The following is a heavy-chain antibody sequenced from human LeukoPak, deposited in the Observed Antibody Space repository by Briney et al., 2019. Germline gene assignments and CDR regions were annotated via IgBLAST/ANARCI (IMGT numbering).Heavy chain of an antibody. Sequence: ASVKVSCKASGYTFTSYGISWVRQAPGQGLEWMGWISAYNGNTNYAQKLQGRVTMTTDTSTSTAYMELRSLRSDDTAVYYCARVDKAGPYYDSSGYHDYWGQGTLVTVSS. CDR3: ARVDKAGPYYDSSGYHDY. CDR2: ISAYNGNT. J-gene: IGHJ4*02. CDR1: GYTFTSYG. D-gene: IGHD3-22*01. V-gene: IGHV1-18*01.